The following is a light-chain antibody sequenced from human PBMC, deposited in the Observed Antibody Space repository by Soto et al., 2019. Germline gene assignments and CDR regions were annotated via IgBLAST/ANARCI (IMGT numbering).Light chain of an antibody. CDR2: GAS. Sequence: IVMTQSPATRSVSPGERATLSCRASQSVRSNLAWYLQKPGQAPRLLIYGASPRETGIQARFSGSGSGTEFTLTISSLQPEDFAVSYCQQYNNWPETFGQGTKVDIK. V-gene: IGKV3-15*01. J-gene: IGKJ1*01. CDR1: QSVRSN. CDR3: QQYNNWPET.